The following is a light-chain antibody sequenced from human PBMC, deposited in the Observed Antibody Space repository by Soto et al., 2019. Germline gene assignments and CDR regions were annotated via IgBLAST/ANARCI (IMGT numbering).Light chain of an antibody. CDR3: QQYNNWPRT. V-gene: IGKV3-15*01. J-gene: IGKJ1*01. CDR1: QSVSSN. Sequence: EMVMTQSPATLSVSPGERATLSCRASQSVSSNLAWYQQKPGQAPRLLIYGASTRATGIPARFSGSGSGTEFTLSICSLQSEDCAVYYCQQYNNWPRTLGQGTKVEIK. CDR2: GAS.